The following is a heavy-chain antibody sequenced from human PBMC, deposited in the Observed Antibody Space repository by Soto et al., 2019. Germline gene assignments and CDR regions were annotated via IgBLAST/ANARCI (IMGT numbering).Heavy chain of an antibody. D-gene: IGHD5-18*01. CDR3: ARGGYSPIPFDY. V-gene: IGHV3-21*01. J-gene: IGHJ4*02. CDR1: GFSFISYS. Sequence: GGSLRLSCAAFGFSFISYSMNWVRQAPGKGLEWVSSISSSGTHVYYADSVEGRFTISRDNAMNSLFLQMNSLRGEDSAVYFCARGGYSPIPFDYWGQGTLVTVXS. CDR2: ISSSGTHV.